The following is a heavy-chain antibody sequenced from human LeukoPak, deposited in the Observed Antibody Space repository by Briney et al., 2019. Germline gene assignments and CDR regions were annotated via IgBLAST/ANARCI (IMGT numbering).Heavy chain of an antibody. CDR3: ARDDGWYDY. D-gene: IGHD6-19*01. Sequence: GGSLRLSCAASGFTFSNYAMSWVRQAPGMGQEWISAISGGGGSTYHADSVKGRFTISRDNAKNSLYLQMNSLRAEDTAVYYCARDDGWYDYWGQGTLVTVSS. V-gene: IGHV3-23*01. CDR1: GFTFSNYA. CDR2: ISGGGGST. J-gene: IGHJ4*02.